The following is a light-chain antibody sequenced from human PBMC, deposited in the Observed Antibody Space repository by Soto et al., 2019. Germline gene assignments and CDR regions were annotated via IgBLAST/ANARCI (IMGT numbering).Light chain of an antibody. J-gene: IGKJ4*01. Sequence: EIVLTQSPGTLSLSPGERATLSCRASQSVSSGYFAWYQHKPGQAPRLLIYDASSRATGIPDRFSGSGSGTDFTLTISRLEPEDFAVYYCQQYGSSPAFGGGTKVEIK. CDR2: DAS. V-gene: IGKV3-20*01. CDR3: QQYGSSPA. CDR1: QSVSSGY.